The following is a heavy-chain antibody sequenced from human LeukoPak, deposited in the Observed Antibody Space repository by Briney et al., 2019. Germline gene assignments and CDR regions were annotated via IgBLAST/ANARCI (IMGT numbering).Heavy chain of an antibody. V-gene: IGHV1-46*01. J-gene: IGHJ4*02. CDR2: INPSGGST. CDR1: GYTFTSYY. CDR3: AGDYDSSGYYYSPFDY. Sequence: ASVKVSCKASGYTFTSYYMHWVRQAPGQGLEWMGIINPSGGSTSYAQKFQGRVTMTRDTSTSTVYMELSSLRSEDTAVYYCAGDYDSSGYYYSPFDYWGQGTLVTVSS. D-gene: IGHD3-22*01.